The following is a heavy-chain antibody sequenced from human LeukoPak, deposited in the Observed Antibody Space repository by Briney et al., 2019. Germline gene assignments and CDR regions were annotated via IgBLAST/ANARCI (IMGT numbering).Heavy chain of an antibody. J-gene: IGHJ6*03. CDR3: ARERSSWGYYYSYYMDV. CDR2: IYTSGST. D-gene: IGHD6-13*01. V-gene: IGHV4-4*07. CDR1: GGSISSYY. Sequence: SETLSLTCTVSGGSISSYYWSWIRQPAGKGLEWIGRIYTSGSTNYNPSLKSRVTMSVDTSKNQFSLKLSSVTAADTAVYYCARERSSWGYYYSYYMDVWGKGTTVTVSS.